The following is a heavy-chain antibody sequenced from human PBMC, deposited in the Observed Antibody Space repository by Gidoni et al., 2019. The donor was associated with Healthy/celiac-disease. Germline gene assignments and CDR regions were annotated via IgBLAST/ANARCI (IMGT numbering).Heavy chain of an antibody. V-gene: IGHV3-30-3*01. CDR2: ISYDGSNK. D-gene: IGHD6-6*01. CDR3: ARGGIAAPTYYYYMDV. Sequence: QVQLVESGGGVVQPGRSLRLSCAASGFTFSSYAMHWVRQAPGKGLEWVAVISYDGSNKYYADSVKGRFTISRDNSKNTLYLQMNSLRAEDTAVYYCARGGIAAPTYYYYMDVWGKGTTVTVSS. J-gene: IGHJ6*03. CDR1: GFTFSSYA.